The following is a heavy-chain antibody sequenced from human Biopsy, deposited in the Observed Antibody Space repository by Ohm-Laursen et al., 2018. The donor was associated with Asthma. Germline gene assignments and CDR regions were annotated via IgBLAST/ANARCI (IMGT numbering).Heavy chain of an antibody. Sequence: ATVKISCNASGGTFSSYAISWVRQAPGQGLEWMGRINPHGGGTHYAQKFQGRVTLTRDTSISAAYMDLSALTSDDTAVYYCARGQKSPGDRWFDPWGQGTLVTVSS. D-gene: IGHD7-27*01. CDR3: ARGQKSPGDRWFDP. CDR1: GGTFSSYA. V-gene: IGHV1-2*06. J-gene: IGHJ5*02. CDR2: INPHGGGT.